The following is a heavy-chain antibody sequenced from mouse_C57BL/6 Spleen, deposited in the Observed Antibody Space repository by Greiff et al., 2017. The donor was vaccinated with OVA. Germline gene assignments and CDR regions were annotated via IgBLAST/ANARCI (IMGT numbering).Heavy chain of an antibody. J-gene: IGHJ2*01. CDR2: IYPGDGDT. CDR1: GYAFSSSW. D-gene: IGHD1-1*01. Sequence: VVESGASVKISCKASGYAFSSSWMNWVKQRPGKGLEWIGRIYPGDGDTNYNGKFKGKATLTADKSSSTAYMQLSSLTSEDSAVDFCARWGTTVVAPIDYWGQGTTLTVSS. CDR3: ARWGTTVVAPIDY. V-gene: IGHV1-82*01.